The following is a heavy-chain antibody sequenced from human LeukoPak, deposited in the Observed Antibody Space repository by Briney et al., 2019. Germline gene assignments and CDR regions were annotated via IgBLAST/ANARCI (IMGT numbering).Heavy chain of an antibody. Sequence: GVTLRLSCAASGFTFSSYGMHWVRQAPGKGLEWVAFIRYDGSNNYYADSVKGRFTISRDISKNTLYLNKHSLKDKDTPVYYWRVVVVAAMGSHFDYWGEGTLVTVSS. J-gene: IGHJ4*02. CDR2: IRYDGSNN. CDR1: GFTFSSYG. D-gene: IGHD2-15*01. CDR3: RVVVVAAMGSHFDY. V-gene: IGHV3-30*02.